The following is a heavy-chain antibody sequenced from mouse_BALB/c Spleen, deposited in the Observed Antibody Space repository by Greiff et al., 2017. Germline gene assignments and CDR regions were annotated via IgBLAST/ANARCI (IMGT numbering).Heavy chain of an antibody. D-gene: IGHD2-3*01. J-gene: IGHJ3*01. Sequence: QVQLKQSGPGLVQPSQSLSITCTVSGFSLTSYCVHWVRQSPGKGLEWLGVIWSGGSTDYNAAFISRLSISKDNSKSQVFFKMNSLQADDTAIYYCARNWAGDGYYVGFAYWGQGTLVTVSA. V-gene: IGHV2-4-1*01. CDR2: IWSGGST. CDR1: GFSLTSYC. CDR3: ARNWAGDGYYVGFAY.